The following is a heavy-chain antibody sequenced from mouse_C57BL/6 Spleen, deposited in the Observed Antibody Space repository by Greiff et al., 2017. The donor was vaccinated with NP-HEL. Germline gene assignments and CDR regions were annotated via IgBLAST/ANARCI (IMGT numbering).Heavy chain of an antibody. CDR1: GYTFTSYW. CDR3: ARIYYGNYGFAY. D-gene: IGHD2-1*01. J-gene: IGHJ3*01. V-gene: IGHV1-59*01. Sequence: VQLQQPGAELVRPGTSVKLSCKASGYTFTSYWMHWVKQRPGQGLEWIGVIDPSDSYTNYNQKFKGKATLTVDTSSSTAYMQLSSLTSEDSAVYYCARIYYGNYGFAYWGQVTLVTVSA. CDR2: IDPSDSYT.